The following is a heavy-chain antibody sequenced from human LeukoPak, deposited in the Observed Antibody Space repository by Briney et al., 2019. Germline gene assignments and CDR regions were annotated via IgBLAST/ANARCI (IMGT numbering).Heavy chain of an antibody. Sequence: ASVKVSCTASGYTFTSYDINWVRQATGQGLEWMGWMNPNSGNTGYAQKFQGRVTMTRNTSISTAYMELSSLRSEDTAVYYCARIRQGVEGAFDIWGQGTMVTVSS. D-gene: IGHD3-16*01. CDR3: ARIRQGVEGAFDI. J-gene: IGHJ3*02. CDR1: GYTFTSYD. V-gene: IGHV1-8*01. CDR2: MNPNSGNT.